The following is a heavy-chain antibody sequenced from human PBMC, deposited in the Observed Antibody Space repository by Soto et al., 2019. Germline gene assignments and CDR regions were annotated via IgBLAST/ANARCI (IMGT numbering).Heavy chain of an antibody. J-gene: IGHJ6*02. V-gene: IGHV4-59*01. D-gene: IGHD1-7*01. CDR1: GGSISSYY. CDR2: IYYSGST. CDR3: AREGLTGTIGLYYYYGMDV. Sequence: QVQLQESGPGLVKPSETLSLTCTVSGGSISSYYWSWIRQPPGKGLEWIGYIYYSGSTNYNPSLKSRITISVDTSKTQFSLKLSSVTAADTAVYYCAREGLTGTIGLYYYYGMDVWGQGTTVTVSS.